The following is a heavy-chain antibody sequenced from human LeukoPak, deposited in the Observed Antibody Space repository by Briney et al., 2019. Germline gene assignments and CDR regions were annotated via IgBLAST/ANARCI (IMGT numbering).Heavy chain of an antibody. CDR2: INPNSGGT. D-gene: IGHD2-15*01. CDR3: ARVHVARYYYYGMDV. J-gene: IGHJ6*02. CDR1: GYTFTGYY. Sequence: ASVKVSCKASGYTFTGYYMHWVRQAPGQGLEWMGRINPNSGGTNYAQKFQGRVTMTRDTSISTAYMELSRLRSDDTAVYYCARVHVARYYYYGMDVWGQGTTVTVSS. V-gene: IGHV1-2*06.